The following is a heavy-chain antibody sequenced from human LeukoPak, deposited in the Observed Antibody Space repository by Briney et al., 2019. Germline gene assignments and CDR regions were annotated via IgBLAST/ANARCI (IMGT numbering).Heavy chain of an antibody. CDR1: GFTFSSYE. CDR2: ISSSGSTI. Sequence: GGSPRLSCAASGFTFSSYEMNWVRQAPGKGLEWVSYISSSGSTIYYADSVKGRFTISRDNAKNSLYLQMNSLRAEDTAVYYCARDLGGAAGAFDIWGQGTMVTVSS. J-gene: IGHJ3*02. D-gene: IGHD1-26*01. CDR3: ARDLGGAAGAFDI. V-gene: IGHV3-48*03.